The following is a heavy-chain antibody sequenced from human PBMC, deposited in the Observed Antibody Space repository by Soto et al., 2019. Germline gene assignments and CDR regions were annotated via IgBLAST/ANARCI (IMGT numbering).Heavy chain of an antibody. D-gene: IGHD3-3*01. J-gene: IGHJ4*02. V-gene: IGHV4-30-4*01. Sequence: QVQLQESGPGLVEPSQTLSLTCTVSGGSISSSCDCWSWIRQSPGKGLEWVGHIYNIGSTYSNPSLRSGATIPVDTSNNQFSLNLSSVAATDTAVYYCAGGPSADKVDSWGQGTLVTVSS. CDR1: GGSISSSCDC. CDR2: IYNIGST. CDR3: AGGPSADKVDS.